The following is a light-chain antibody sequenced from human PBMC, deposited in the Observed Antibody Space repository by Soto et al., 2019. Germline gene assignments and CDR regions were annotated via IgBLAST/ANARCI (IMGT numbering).Light chain of an antibody. J-gene: IGKJ1*01. CDR2: GAS. CDR1: KSVSSN. V-gene: IGKV3-15*01. CDR3: QQYNNWPQT. Sequence: EIGMTQSPAPFFVSPGERPPLSCRASKSVSSNLAWYQQKPGQAPRLLIYGASTRATGIPARFSGSGSGTEFTLTISSLQSEDFAVYYCQQYNNWPQTFGQGTKVEIK.